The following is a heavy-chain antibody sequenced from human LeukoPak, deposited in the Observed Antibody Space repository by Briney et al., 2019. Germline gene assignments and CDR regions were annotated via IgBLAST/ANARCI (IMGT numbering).Heavy chain of an antibody. CDR3: ATGYYEPFAT. CDR1: GASLSSYY. Sequence: SETLSLTCTVSGASLSSYYWDWLRQSPGKGLEWIGYISDTGKNDAHPSLKSRVSILLDMSKKQFSLRLRSVTAADSAVYYCATGYYEPFATWGPGILVTVSS. V-gene: IGHV4-59*01. D-gene: IGHD1-26*01. J-gene: IGHJ5*02. CDR2: ISDTGKN.